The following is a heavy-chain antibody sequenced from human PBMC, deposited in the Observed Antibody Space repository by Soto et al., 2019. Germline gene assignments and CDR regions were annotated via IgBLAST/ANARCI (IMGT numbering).Heavy chain of an antibody. CDR2: INTDNGDT. CDR3: ARRRSGEDYYYGMDV. Sequence: GASVKVSCKASGYTFTSYRMHWVRQAPGQRPEWMGWINTDNGDTTYAEKFQGRVTMTRDTSTSTVYMEVSSLRSEDTAVYYCARRRSGEDYYYGMDVWGQGTTVTVSS. CDR1: GYTFTSYR. V-gene: IGHV1-3*04. D-gene: IGHD7-27*01. J-gene: IGHJ6*02.